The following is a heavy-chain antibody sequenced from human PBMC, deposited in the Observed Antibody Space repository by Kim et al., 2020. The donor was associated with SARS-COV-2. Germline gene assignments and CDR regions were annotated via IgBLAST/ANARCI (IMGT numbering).Heavy chain of an antibody. D-gene: IGHD4-17*01. CDR3: AKDMETTPHPPDY. V-gene: IGHV3-23*01. J-gene: IGHJ4*02. Sequence: YAESVKGRFTISRDNSKNTLYLQMNSLRAEDTAVYYCAKDMETTPHPPDYWGQGTLVTVSS.